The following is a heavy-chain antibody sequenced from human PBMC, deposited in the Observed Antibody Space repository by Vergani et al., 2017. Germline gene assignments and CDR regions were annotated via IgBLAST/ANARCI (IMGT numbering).Heavy chain of an antibody. J-gene: IGHJ6*03. D-gene: IGHD4-11*01. CDR1: GGSFTSYH. V-gene: IGHV4-34*01. Sequence: QVQLQQWGGGLLKPSETLSLTCVVNGGSFTSYHWTWIRQSPGEGLEWVGDIDYTGRPDYNPPLKSRLTMSVDKSRNQFSLTHNSVTATDTAIYFCARVNTETNGHLYYYYYMDVWGQGTAVTVS. CDR3: ARVNTETNGHLYYYYYMDV. CDR2: IDYTGRP.